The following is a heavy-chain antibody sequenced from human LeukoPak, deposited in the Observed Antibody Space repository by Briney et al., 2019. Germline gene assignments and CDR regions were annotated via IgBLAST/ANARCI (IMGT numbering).Heavy chain of an antibody. CDR3: AKIRIRDFDY. CDR1: GFTFSNYD. Sequence: PGGSLRLSCAASGFTFSNYDMSWVRQAPGKGLEWVSCISASGGGTYYADSVKSRFTISRDNSKNTVYLQMSSLRAEDTAVYYCAKIRIRDFDYWGQGTLVTVSS. CDR2: ISASGGGT. J-gene: IGHJ4*02. V-gene: IGHV3-23*01.